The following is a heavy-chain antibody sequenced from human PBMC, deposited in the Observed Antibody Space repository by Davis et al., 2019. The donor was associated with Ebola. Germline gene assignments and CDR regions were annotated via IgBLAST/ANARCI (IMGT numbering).Heavy chain of an antibody. CDR3: ARGLLEPSDY. CDR1: GGSLSGYD. J-gene: IGHJ4*02. CDR2: IYYSGSI. D-gene: IGHD1-1*01. V-gene: IGHV4-34*01. Sequence: SETLSLTCAVFGGSLSGYDWTWIRQSPGKGLEWIGSIYYSGSIFYNPSLRSRVTISVDTSKNQFSLKLSSVTAADTAVYYCARGLLEPSDYWGQGTLVTVSS.